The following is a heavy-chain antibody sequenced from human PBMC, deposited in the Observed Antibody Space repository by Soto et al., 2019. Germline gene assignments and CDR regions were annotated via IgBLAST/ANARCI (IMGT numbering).Heavy chain of an antibody. CDR2: IWYDGSNK. V-gene: IGHV3-33*01. D-gene: IGHD3-3*01. CDR3: ARGNDFWSGYPYYFDY. Sequence: PGGSLRLSCAASGFTFSSYGMHWVRQAPGKGLEWVAVIWYDGSNKYYADSVKGRFTISRDNSKNTLYLQMNSLRAEDTAVYYCARGNDFWSGYPYYFDYWGQGTLVTVSS. J-gene: IGHJ4*02. CDR1: GFTFSSYG.